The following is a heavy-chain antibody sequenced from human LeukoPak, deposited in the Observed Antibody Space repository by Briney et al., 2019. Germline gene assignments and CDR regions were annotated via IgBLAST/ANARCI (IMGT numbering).Heavy chain of an antibody. V-gene: IGHV4-30-4*07. CDR1: GGSISSGSYY. J-gene: IGHJ6*03. CDR2: IYYSGST. CDR3: ARERGNPNEDYYYYYYMDV. D-gene: IGHD4-23*01. Sequence: PSETLSLTCTVSGGSISSGSYYWSWIRQPPGKGLEWIGYIYYSGSTYYNPSLKSRVTISVDTSKNQFSLKLSSVTAADTAVYYCARERGNPNEDYYYYYYMDVWGKGTTVTVSS.